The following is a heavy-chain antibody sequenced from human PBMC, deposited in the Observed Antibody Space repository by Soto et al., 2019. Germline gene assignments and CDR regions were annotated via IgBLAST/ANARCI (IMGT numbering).Heavy chain of an antibody. CDR2: IWYDGSNK. CDR3: ARGRATVTPFDY. V-gene: IGHV3-33*01. CDR1: GFTFSSYG. Sequence: QVQLVESGGGVVQPGRSLRLSCAASGFTFSSYGMHWVRQAPGKGLEWVAVIWYDGSNKYYADSVKGRFIISRDNSKSTLYLQMNSLRAEDTAVYYCARGRATVTPFDYWGQGTLVTVSS. D-gene: IGHD4-17*01. J-gene: IGHJ4*02.